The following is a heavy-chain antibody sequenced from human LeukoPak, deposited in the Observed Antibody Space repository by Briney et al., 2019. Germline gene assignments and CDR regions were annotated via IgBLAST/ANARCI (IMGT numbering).Heavy chain of an antibody. CDR2: ISYDGSNK. CDR1: GFTFSSYA. J-gene: IGHJ4*02. V-gene: IGHV3-30-3*01. CDR3: ATITMIVVVIPTEFDY. Sequence: GGSLRLSCAASGFTFSSYAMHWVRQAPGKGLEWVAVISYDGSNKYYADSVKGRFTISRDNSKNTLYLQMNSLRAEDTAVYYCATITMIVVVIPTEFDYWGQGTLVTVSS. D-gene: IGHD3-22*01.